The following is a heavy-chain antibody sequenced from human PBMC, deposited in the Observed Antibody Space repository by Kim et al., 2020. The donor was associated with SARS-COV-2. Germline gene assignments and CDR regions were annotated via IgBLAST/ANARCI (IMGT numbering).Heavy chain of an antibody. CDR3: ARDEVYSGSYSFGIS. J-gene: IGHJ4*02. V-gene: IGHV4-61*01. D-gene: IGHD1-26*01. CDR2: IYYSGSN. CDR1: GGSVSSGSYY. Sequence: SETLSLTCTVSGGSVSSGSYYWSWIRQPPGKGLEWIGYIYYSGSNNYNPSLKSRVTISVDTSKNQFSLKLSSVTAADTAVYYCARDEVYSGSYSFGISWGQGTLVTVSS.